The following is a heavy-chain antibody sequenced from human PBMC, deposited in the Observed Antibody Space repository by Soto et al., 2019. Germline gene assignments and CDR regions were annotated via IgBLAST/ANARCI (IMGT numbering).Heavy chain of an antibody. D-gene: IGHD3-3*01. Sequence: SETLSLTCTVSGGSISSSSYYCGWIRQPPGKGLEWIGSIYYSGSTYYNPSLKSRVTISVDTSKNQFSLKLSSVTAADTAVYYCARQNLVLRFLEPPGGNWFDPWGQGTLVTVSS. CDR1: GGSISSSSYY. V-gene: IGHV4-39*01. CDR2: IYYSGST. J-gene: IGHJ5*02. CDR3: ARQNLVLRFLEPPGGNWFDP.